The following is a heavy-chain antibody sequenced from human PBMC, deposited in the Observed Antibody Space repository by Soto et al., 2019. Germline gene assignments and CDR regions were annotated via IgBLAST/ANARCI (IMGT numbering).Heavy chain of an antibody. D-gene: IGHD6-6*01. J-gene: IGHJ6*03. V-gene: IGHV3-33*01. CDR1: GFTFSSYG. CDR2: IWYDGSNK. CDR3: ARSASGRRRYYYYYMDV. Sequence: GGSLRLSCAASGFTFSSYGMHWVRQAPGKGLEWVAVIWYDGSNKYYADSVKGRFTISRDNSKNTLYLQMNSLRAEDTAVYYCARSASGRRRYYYYYMDVWGKGTTVTVSS.